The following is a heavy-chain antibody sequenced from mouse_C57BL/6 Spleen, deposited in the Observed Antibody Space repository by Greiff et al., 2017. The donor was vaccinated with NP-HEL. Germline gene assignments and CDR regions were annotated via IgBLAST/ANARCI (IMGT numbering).Heavy chain of an antibody. J-gene: IGHJ4*01. V-gene: IGHV1-82*01. CDR3: ARNQIYYDYDGYAMDY. Sequence: VQLQQSGPELVKPGASVKISCKASGYAFSSSWMNWVKQRPGKGLEWLGRIYPGDGDTNYNGNFKGKATLTADKSSSTAYLQRRSLTSEDSAVYFCARNQIYYDYDGYAMDYVGQGTSVTVSS. D-gene: IGHD2-4*01. CDR1: GYAFSSSW. CDR2: IYPGDGDT.